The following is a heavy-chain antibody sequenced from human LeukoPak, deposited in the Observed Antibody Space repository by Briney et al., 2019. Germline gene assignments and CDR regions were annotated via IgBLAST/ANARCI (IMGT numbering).Heavy chain of an antibody. CDR2: IYTSGST. D-gene: IGHD3-3*01. CDR3: ASEDSISYYDFWSGYLH. J-gene: IGHJ4*02. CDR1: GGSISSYY. V-gene: IGHV4-4*07. Sequence: SETLSLTCTVSGGSISSYYWSWIRQPVGKGLEWIGRIYTSGSTNYNPSLKSRVTMSVDTSKNQFSLKLSSVTAADTAVYYCASEDSISYYDFWSGYLHWGQGTLVTVSS.